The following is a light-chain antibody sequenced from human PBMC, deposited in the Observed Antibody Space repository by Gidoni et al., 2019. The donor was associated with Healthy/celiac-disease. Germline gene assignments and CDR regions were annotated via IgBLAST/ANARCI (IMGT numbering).Light chain of an antibody. CDR3: SSYTSSSTRV. CDR2: EVS. CDR1: SSDVGGYNY. J-gene: IGLJ2*01. Sequence: QSALTQPASVSGSPGQSITISCTGTSSDVGGYNYVSWYQPHPGKAPKLMISEVSNRPSGVSTRFSCSKSGNTASLTISGLQAEDEADYYCSSYTSSSTRVFGGGTKLTVL. V-gene: IGLV2-14*01.